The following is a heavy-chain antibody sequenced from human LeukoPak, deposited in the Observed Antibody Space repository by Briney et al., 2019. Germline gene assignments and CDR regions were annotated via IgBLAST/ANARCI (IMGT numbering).Heavy chain of an antibody. CDR2: ISGIDGST. CDR3: AKIPYYGSGSYYNEHYYYYGMDV. Sequence: GGSLRLSCAASEFTFSSYAMSWVRQAPGKGLEWVSTISGIDGSTYYADSVKGRFTISRDNSKNTLYLQMNSLRAEDTAVYYCAKIPYYGSGSYYNEHYYYYGMDVWGQGTTVTVSS. CDR1: EFTFSSYA. D-gene: IGHD3-10*01. V-gene: IGHV3-23*01. J-gene: IGHJ6*02.